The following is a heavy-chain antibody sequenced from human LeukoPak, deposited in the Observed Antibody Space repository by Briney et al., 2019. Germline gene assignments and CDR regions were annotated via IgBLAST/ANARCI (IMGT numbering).Heavy chain of an antibody. V-gene: IGHV1-2*06. J-gene: IGHJ5*02. Sequence: ASVKVSCKASGYTFTGYYMHWVRQAPGQGLEWMGRINPNSGGTNSAQKFQGRVTMTRDTSISTAYMELSSLRSDDTAVYYCARAYSTSLDNWFDPWGQGTLVTVSS. D-gene: IGHD1-26*01. CDR1: GYTFTGYY. CDR2: INPNSGGT. CDR3: ARAYSTSLDNWFDP.